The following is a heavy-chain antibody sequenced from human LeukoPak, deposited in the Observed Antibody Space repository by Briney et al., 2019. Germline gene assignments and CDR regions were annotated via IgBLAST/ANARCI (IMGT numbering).Heavy chain of an antibody. V-gene: IGHV3-7*01. CDR1: AFSSSRYW. J-gene: IGHJ5*02. CDR3: AAGYYDDGPDYPPNNNWFDP. Sequence: HGGSLRLSCAASAFSSSRYWMTWVRQAPGPGLGVVAIIKHDGREKSSVYSVKGRFTIPRDNTKISLYLQMNNMRVYDTLMYYCAAGYYDDGPDYPPNNNWFDPWGQGTLVTVSS. CDR2: IKHDGREK. D-gene: IGHD3-22*01.